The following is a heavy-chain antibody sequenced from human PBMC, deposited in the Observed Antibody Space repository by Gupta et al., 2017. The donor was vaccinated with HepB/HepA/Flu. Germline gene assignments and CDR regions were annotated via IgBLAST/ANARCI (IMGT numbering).Heavy chain of an antibody. CDR1: GASVSSNSAS. CDR3: ARGGSRWADFDY. J-gene: IGHJ4*02. Sequence: QVQLQQSGPGLMKPSQTLSLTCAISGASVSSNSASWNWIRQSPSRGLEWLGRTYYRSKWYYEYAVSVTSRMTINPDTSKNQFSLQLNSVTPEDTAVYYCARGGSRWADFDYWGQGTLVTVSS. V-gene: IGHV6-1*01. CDR2: TYYRSKWYY. D-gene: IGHD6-13*01.